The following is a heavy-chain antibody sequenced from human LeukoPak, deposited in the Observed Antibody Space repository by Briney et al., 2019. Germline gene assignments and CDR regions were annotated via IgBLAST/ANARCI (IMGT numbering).Heavy chain of an antibody. Sequence: ASVKVSCEASGYTFTSYGISWVRQAPGQGLEWMGWISAYNGNTNDAQKFQGRVTVTKDTSTSTVYMELRSLRSDDTAVYYCARDRAAAAGTRSFGYYGMDVWGQGTTVTVSS. V-gene: IGHV1-18*01. CDR1: GYTFTSYG. CDR2: ISAYNGNT. D-gene: IGHD6-13*01. CDR3: ARDRAAAAGTRSFGYYGMDV. J-gene: IGHJ6*02.